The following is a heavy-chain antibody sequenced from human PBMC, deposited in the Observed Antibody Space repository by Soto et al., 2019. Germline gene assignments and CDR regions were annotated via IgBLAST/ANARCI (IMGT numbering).Heavy chain of an antibody. CDR2: ISGRGDHT. Sequence: EVQLLXSGGGLVQPGGSLXLSCAASGFTFSNYAMTWVRQAPGKGLEWVSAISGRGDHTFYADSVKGRFTXXXXXXXXXXXXXXXXXXXXXTAIXXCAKXGXYXSSWYWLPXXWG. CDR1: GFTFSNYA. CDR3: AKXGXYXSSWYWLPXX. V-gene: IGHV3-23*01. D-gene: IGHD6-13*01. J-gene: IGHJ4*01.